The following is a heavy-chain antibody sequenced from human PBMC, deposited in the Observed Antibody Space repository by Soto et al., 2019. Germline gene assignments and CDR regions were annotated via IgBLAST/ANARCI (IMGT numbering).Heavy chain of an antibody. J-gene: IGHJ6*03. Sequence: ASVKVSCKASGYTFTSYDINWVRQATGQGLEWMGWMNPNSGNTGYAQKFQGRVTMTRNTSISTAYMELSSLRSEDTAVYYCARAKGYCSSTSCYLRFVYYYYYMDVWGKGTTVTVSS. CDR2: MNPNSGNT. D-gene: IGHD2-2*01. V-gene: IGHV1-8*01. CDR1: GYTFTSYD. CDR3: ARAKGYCSSTSCYLRFVYYYYYMDV.